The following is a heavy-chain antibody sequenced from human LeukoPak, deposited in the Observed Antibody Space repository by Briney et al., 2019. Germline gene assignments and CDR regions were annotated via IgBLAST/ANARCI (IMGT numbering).Heavy chain of an antibody. CDR2: IYTSGST. D-gene: IGHD3-9*01. V-gene: IGHV4-4*07. Sequence: SETLSLTCTVSGGSISSYYWSWIRQPAGKGLEWIGRIYTSGSTNYNPSLKSRVTMSVDASKNQFSLKLSSVTAADTAVYYCARDTVGYFDWSPFDYWGQGTLVTVSS. CDR3: ARDTVGYFDWSPFDY. CDR1: GGSISSYY. J-gene: IGHJ4*02.